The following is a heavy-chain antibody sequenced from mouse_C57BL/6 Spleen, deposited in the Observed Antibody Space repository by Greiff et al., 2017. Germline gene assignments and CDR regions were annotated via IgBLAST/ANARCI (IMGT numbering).Heavy chain of an antibody. CDR1: GYTFTDYY. V-gene: IGHV1-26*01. CDR2: INPNNGGT. CDR3: ARGGGYYRYAMDY. D-gene: IGHD2-3*01. J-gene: IGHJ4*01. Sequence: VQLQQSGPELVKPGASVKISCKASGYTFTDYYMNWVKQSPGKSLEWIGDINPNNGGTSYNQKFKGKATLTVDKSSSTAYMELRSLTSEDSAVYYCARGGGYYRYAMDYWGQGTSVTVSS.